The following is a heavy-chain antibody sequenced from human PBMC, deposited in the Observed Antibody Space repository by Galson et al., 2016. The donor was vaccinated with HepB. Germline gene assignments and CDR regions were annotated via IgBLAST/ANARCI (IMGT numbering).Heavy chain of an antibody. CDR2: IGGAGDT. CDR3: ARESTGRGVDAFDI. J-gene: IGHJ3*02. V-gene: IGHV3-13*04. CDR1: GFTFNTYA. D-gene: IGHD3-16*01. Sequence: SLRLSCAASGFTFNTYAMHWVRQVTGKGLQWVSAIGGAGDTYYSGSVKGRFTISRENAKNSLYLQMNSLTAGDTAVYYCARESTGRGVDAFDIWGQGTMVTVS.